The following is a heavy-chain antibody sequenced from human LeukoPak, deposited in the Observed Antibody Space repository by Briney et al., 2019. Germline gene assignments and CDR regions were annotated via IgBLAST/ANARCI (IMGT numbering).Heavy chain of an antibody. Sequence: KSSQTLSLTCTVSGGSISSGGYYWSWIRQHPGKGLEWIGYIYYSGSTYYNPSLKSRVTISVDTSKNQFSLRLSSVTAADTAVYYCARVVPAADFDYWGQGTLVTVSS. CDR2: IYYSGST. J-gene: IGHJ4*02. CDR3: ARVVPAADFDY. D-gene: IGHD2-2*01. V-gene: IGHV4-31*03. CDR1: GGSISSGGYY.